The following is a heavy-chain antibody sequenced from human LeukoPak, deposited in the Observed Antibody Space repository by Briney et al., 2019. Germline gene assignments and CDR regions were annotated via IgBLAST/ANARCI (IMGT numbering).Heavy chain of an antibody. Sequence: SETLSLTCTVSGDSISSYYWSWIRQPAGKGLEWIGRIFTSGSTNYNPSLKSRVTMSVDTSKNQFSLKLTSVTAADTAVYYCARYGGVAVYYFDYWGQGTLVTVSS. D-gene: IGHD6-19*01. CDR1: GDSISSYY. J-gene: IGHJ4*02. CDR2: IFTSGST. CDR3: ARYGGVAVYYFDY. V-gene: IGHV4-4*07.